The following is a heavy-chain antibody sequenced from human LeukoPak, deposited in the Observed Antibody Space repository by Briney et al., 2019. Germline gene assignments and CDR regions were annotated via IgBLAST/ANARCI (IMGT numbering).Heavy chain of an antibody. J-gene: IGHJ5*02. Sequence: SETLSLTCTVSGGSISSGDYYWSWIRQPPGKGLEWIGYIYYSGSTYYNPSLKSRVTISVDTSKNLFSLKLSSVTAADTAVYYCARVDLGYCSGGSCLNWFDPWGQGTLVTVSS. D-gene: IGHD2-15*01. CDR1: GGSISSGDYY. CDR3: ARVDLGYCSGGSCLNWFDP. CDR2: IYYSGST. V-gene: IGHV4-30-4*01.